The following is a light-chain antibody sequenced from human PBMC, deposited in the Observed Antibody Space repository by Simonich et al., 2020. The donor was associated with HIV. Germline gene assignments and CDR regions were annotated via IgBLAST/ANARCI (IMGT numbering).Light chain of an antibody. CDR2: LGS. Sequence: DIVMTQSPLSLPVTPGEPASISCRSSQSLLHINGYNYLDWYLQKPGQSPQLLIYLGSNLASGVPDRFSGSGSGTDFTLKISRVEAEDVGVYYCMQALQTPYTFGQGTKLEIK. J-gene: IGKJ2*01. CDR1: QSLLHINGYNY. V-gene: IGKV2-28*01. CDR3: MQALQTPYT.